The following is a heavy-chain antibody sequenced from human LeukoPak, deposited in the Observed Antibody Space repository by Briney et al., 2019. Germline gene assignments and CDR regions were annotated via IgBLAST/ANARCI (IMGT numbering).Heavy chain of an antibody. D-gene: IGHD3-22*01. V-gene: IGHV3-33*01. J-gene: IGHJ4*02. Sequence: GGSLRLSCAASGFTFSSYGMRWVRQAPGKGLEWVAVIWYDGSNKYYADSVKGRFTISRDNSKNTLYLQMNSLRAEDTAVYYCASHNYDSSGYLVFDYWGQGTLVTVSS. CDR3: ASHNYDSSGYLVFDY. CDR2: IWYDGSNK. CDR1: GFTFSSYG.